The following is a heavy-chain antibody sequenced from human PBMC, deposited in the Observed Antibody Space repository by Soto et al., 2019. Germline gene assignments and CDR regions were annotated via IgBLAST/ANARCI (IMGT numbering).Heavy chain of an antibody. V-gene: IGHV1-69*13. CDR3: ARGLTGSRASSNYYRMDV. CDR2: ILPIFGTA. CDR1: GGTFSSSS. Sequence: GASVKVSCKASGGTFSSSSISWVRQPPCQGLESVGGILPIFGTAISAQKLQGRVTIAADESTSTVYLEMSSLRPEDTAVYYCARGLTGSRASSNYYRMDVWGQGTRVTVSS. J-gene: IGHJ6*02. D-gene: IGHD1-20*01.